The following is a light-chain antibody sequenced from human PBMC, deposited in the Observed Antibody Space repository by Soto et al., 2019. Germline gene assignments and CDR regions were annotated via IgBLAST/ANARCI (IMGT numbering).Light chain of an antibody. CDR1: QGIGND. CDR3: LQDSDYPWA. Sequence: AIQMTQSPSSLSASVGDRVTIACRASQGIGNDLGWYQQKPGKAPKLLIYAASSLQSGVPSRFSGSGSGTDFTRTISSLQPEDFATYYCLQDSDYPWAFGPGTKVEVK. J-gene: IGKJ1*01. V-gene: IGKV1-6*01. CDR2: AAS.